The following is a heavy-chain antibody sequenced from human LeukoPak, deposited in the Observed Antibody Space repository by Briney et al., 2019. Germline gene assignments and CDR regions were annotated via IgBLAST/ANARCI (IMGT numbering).Heavy chain of an antibody. CDR2: ISGTSSYI. CDR1: GFTFSSYS. V-gene: IGHV3-21*01. J-gene: IGHJ4*02. CDR3: ARGHYYGSGSYDYYFDY. Sequence: PGGSLRLSCAASGFTFSSYSMNWVRQAPGKGLEWVSSISGTSSYIYYADSVKGRFTISRDNAKNSLYLQMNSLRAEDTAVYYCARGHYYGSGSYDYYFDYWGQGTLVTVSS. D-gene: IGHD3-10*01.